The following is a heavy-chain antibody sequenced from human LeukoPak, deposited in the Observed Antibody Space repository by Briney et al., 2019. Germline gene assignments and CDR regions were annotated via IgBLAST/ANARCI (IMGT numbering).Heavy chain of an antibody. CDR3: ARTYYDFWSGYYRAFDI. CDR1: GGSISSGDYY. CDR2: IYYSGST. Sequence: MPSETLSLTCTVSGGSISSGDYYWSWIRQPPGKGLEWIGYIYYSGSTYYNPSLKSRVTISVDTSKNQFSLKLSSVTAADTAVYYCARTYYDFWSGYYRAFDIWGQGTMVTVSS. D-gene: IGHD3-3*01. V-gene: IGHV4-30-4*08. J-gene: IGHJ3*02.